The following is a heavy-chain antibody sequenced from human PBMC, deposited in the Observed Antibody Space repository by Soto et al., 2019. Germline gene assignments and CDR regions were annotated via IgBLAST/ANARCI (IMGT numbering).Heavy chain of an antibody. CDR3: ARQEKAPKMIAY. Sequence: SETLSLTCTVSGCSSISSSYCLGWIRKPPGKGLEWIGTIYYSGSTYYNPSLKSRVTISVDTSKNQFSLKLSSVTAADTAVYYCARQEKAPKMIAYWGQGTLVTVSS. CDR2: IYYSGST. J-gene: IGHJ4*02. CDR1: GCSSISSSYC. V-gene: IGHV4-39*01.